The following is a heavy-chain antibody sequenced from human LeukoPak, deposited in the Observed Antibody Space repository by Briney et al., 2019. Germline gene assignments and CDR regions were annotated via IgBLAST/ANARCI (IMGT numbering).Heavy chain of an antibody. CDR1: GFSFRNYW. CDR3: ARDGGLHTNFDY. J-gene: IGHJ4*02. V-gene: IGHV3-7*01. D-gene: IGHD2-15*01. CDR2: TKPDGSAE. Sequence: GGSLRLSCAASGFSFRNYWMGWVRQAPGKGLEGVANTKPDGSAEYYADSVRGRFTASRDNANNLLYLQMNRLRAEDTAVYYCARDGGLHTNFDYWGQGTLLTVSS.